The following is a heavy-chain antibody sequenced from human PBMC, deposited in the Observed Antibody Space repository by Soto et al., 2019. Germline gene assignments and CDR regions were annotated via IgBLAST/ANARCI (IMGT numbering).Heavy chain of an antibody. CDR1: GYTFTRNG. CDR2: ISPNSGNI. Sequence: QVHLVQSGAEVKKPGASVNVSCKTSGYTFTRNGISWVRQDPGQGLEWMGWISPNSGNIKYAQKLQGRVIMTTDTSTSTAYMELRSLRFDDTAVYYCVKDRDSNSWPSRDVWGPGTTVTVSS. CDR3: VKDRDSNSWPSRDV. V-gene: IGHV1-18*01. J-gene: IGHJ6*02. D-gene: IGHD3-22*01.